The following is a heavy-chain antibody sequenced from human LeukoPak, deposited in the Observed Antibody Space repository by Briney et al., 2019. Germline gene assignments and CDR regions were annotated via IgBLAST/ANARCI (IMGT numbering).Heavy chain of an antibody. CDR2: ISGSSSTI. Sequence: PGGSLRLSCAASGFTFRSYTMNWVRQAPGKGLEWVSCISGSSSTIYYADSVKGRFTISRDNSKNTLYLQMNSLRAEDTAVYYCARDGKGGGSFYYYYGMDVWGQGTTVTVSS. J-gene: IGHJ6*02. CDR1: GFTFRSYT. V-gene: IGHV3-48*01. D-gene: IGHD2-15*01. CDR3: ARDGKGGGSFYYYYGMDV.